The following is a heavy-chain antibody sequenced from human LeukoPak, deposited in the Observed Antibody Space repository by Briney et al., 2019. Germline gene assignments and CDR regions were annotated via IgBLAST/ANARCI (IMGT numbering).Heavy chain of an antibody. D-gene: IGHD3-10*01. V-gene: IGHV4-38-2*02. Sequence: SVTLSLTSTVSGYSISSGYYCCWIRQPPGKGLECFVSIYHSGSTYYNPSLKSRVTISVDTSKNQFSLKLSSVTAADTAVYYCARRVITMVRGVILFSNYYMDVWGKGTTVTISS. CDR1: GYSISSGYY. CDR2: IYHSGST. CDR3: ARRVITMVRGVILFSNYYMDV. J-gene: IGHJ6*03.